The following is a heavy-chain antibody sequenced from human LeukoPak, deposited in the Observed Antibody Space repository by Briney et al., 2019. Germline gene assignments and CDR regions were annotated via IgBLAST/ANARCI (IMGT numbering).Heavy chain of an antibody. Sequence: GGSLRLSCAASGFTFSPYAMHWVRQAPGKGLEWVAVLSYDGNRKYYADSVKGRFTISRDNSKDTLYLQMNSLRAEDTAVYFCAKVREYSSSRWYYFDYWGQGTLVTVSS. D-gene: IGHD6-6*01. CDR2: LSYDGNRK. CDR3: AKVREYSSSRWYYFDY. J-gene: IGHJ4*02. CDR1: GFTFSPYA. V-gene: IGHV3-30-3*01.